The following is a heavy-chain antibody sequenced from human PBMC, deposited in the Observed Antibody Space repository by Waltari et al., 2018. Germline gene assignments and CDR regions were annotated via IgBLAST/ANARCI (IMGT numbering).Heavy chain of an antibody. V-gene: IGHV4-39*01. D-gene: IGHD5-12*01. CDR1: GVSITSNRHY. J-gene: IGHJ3*01. CDR2: VSYSGTT. Sequence: QLQLQESGPRLVRPSETLSLIFRVSGVSITSNRHYWAWIRQSPGPGLEWIGTVSYSGTTYISPSLKSRFSVSRDTSKNQVSLILGSVTAADMAVYYCATYIGASVGTAAFDVWGQGTMVTVSS. CDR3: ATYIGASVGTAAFDV.